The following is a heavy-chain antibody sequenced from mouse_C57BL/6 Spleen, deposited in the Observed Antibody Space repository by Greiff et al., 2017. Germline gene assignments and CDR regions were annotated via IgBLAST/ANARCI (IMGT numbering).Heavy chain of an antibody. CDR2: IYPGSGNT. V-gene: IGHV1-66*01. D-gene: IGHD4-1*01. Sequence: QVQLQQSGPELVKPGASVKISCKASGYSFTSYYIHWVKQRPGQGLEWIGWIYPGSGNTKYNEKFKGKATLTADTSSSTAYMQLSSLTSEDSAVYSCARGWDVWYFDVWGTGTTVTVSS. CDR3: ARGWDVWYFDV. J-gene: IGHJ1*03. CDR1: GYSFTSYY.